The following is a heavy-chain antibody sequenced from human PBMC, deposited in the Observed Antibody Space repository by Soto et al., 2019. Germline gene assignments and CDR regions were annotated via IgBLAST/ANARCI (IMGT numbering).Heavy chain of an antibody. CDR3: ARERGAGSDRGNCWFDP. CDR1: GGTFSSYA. Sequence: QVQLVQSGAEVKKPGSSVKVSCKASGGTFSSYAISWVRQAPGQGLEWMGGIIPIFGTANYAQKFQGRVTITADKSTSTAYMELSSLRSEDTAVYYCARERGAGSDRGNCWFDPWGQGTLVTVSS. D-gene: IGHD6-19*01. J-gene: IGHJ5*02. V-gene: IGHV1-69*06. CDR2: IIPIFGTA.